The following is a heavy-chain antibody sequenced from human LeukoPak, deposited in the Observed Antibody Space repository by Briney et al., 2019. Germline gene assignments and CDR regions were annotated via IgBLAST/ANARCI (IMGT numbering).Heavy chain of an antibody. CDR2: IHKDGSAQ. CDR1: GFTFSSYW. Sequence: PGGSLRLSCAATGFTFSSYWMSWVRQAPGKGLEWVANIHKDGSAQYYVDSVKGRFTISRDNAKNSLYLQMNSLRAEDTAVYYCAREVGATGGAFDIWGQGTMVTVSS. D-gene: IGHD1-26*01. V-gene: IGHV3-7*01. J-gene: IGHJ3*02. CDR3: AREVGATGGAFDI.